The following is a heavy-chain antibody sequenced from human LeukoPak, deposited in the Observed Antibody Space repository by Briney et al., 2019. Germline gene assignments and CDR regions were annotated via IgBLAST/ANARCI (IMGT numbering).Heavy chain of an antibody. D-gene: IGHD2-2*01. CDR1: GFTFSSYS. J-gene: IGHJ4*02. CDR3: ARLPAYCSSTSCYYDY. V-gene: IGHV3-48*04. Sequence: GGSLRLSCAASGFTFSSYSMNWVRQAPGKGLEWVPYISSASGSIYYANSVKSRFTISRDNAKNSLFLQMNSLRAEDTAVYYCARLPAYCSSTSCYYDYWGQGTLVTVSS. CDR2: ISSASGSI.